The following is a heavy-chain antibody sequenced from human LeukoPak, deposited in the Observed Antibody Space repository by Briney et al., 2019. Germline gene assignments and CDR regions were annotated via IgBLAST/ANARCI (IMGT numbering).Heavy chain of an antibody. J-gene: IGHJ2*01. CDR2: IYHTGTT. V-gene: IGHV4-39*02. D-gene: IGHD3-10*01. CDR3: AREGIIGYWYFDL. CDR1: GGSISSTSYY. Sequence: PSETLSLTCDVSGGSISSTSYYWGWIRQPPGKGLEWIGSIYHTGTTYYSPSLKSRVTISVHTSKNQFSLKLSSVTAADTAVYYCAREGIIGYWYFDLWGRGTLVTVSS.